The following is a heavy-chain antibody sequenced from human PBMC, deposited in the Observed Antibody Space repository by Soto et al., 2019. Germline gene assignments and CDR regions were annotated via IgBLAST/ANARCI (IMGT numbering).Heavy chain of an antibody. V-gene: IGHV1-8*01. CDR3: VIVRHNHYYMDC. CDR2: MNPNSGNT. CDR1: GYTFTSYD. J-gene: IGHJ6*03. Sequence: ASVKVSCKASGYTFTSYDINWVRQATGQGLEWMGWMNPNSGNTGYAQKFQGRVTMTRNTSISTAYMELSSLRSEDTAVYYGVIVRHNHYYMDCWGKGTTVTVSS. D-gene: IGHD3-10*01.